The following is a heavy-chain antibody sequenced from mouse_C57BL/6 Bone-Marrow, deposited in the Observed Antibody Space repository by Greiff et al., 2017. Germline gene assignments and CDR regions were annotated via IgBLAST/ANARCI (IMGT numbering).Heavy chain of an antibody. CDR3: ARDHYGSRWYFDV. D-gene: IGHD1-1*01. V-gene: IGHV1-59*01. CDR2: IDPSDSYT. J-gene: IGHJ1*03. Sequence: VQLQQPGAELVRPGTSVKLSCKASGYTFTSYWMHWVKQRPGQGLEWIGVIDPSDSYTNSNQKFKGKATLTVDTSASTAYMQLSSLTSEDSAVYYCARDHYGSRWYFDVWGTGTTVTVSS. CDR1: GYTFTSYW.